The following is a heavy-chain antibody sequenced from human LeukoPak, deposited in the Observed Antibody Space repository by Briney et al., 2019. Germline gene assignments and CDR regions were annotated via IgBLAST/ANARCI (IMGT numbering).Heavy chain of an antibody. CDR3: AKAGYNWNYDGFDY. CDR1: GFTFSDNY. D-gene: IGHD1-7*01. CDR2: IGGSGSTT. Sequence: GGSLRLSCAASGFTFSDNYMSWIRQAPGKGLEWVSSIGGSGSTTYYADSVRGRFTISRDNSKNTLYLQMNSLRAEDTAVYYCAKAGYNWNYDGFDYWGQGTLVTVSS. J-gene: IGHJ4*02. V-gene: IGHV3-23*01.